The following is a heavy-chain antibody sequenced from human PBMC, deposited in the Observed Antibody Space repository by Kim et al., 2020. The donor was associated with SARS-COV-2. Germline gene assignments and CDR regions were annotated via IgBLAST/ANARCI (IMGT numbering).Heavy chain of an antibody. Sequence: SETLSLTCAVYGGSFSGYYWSWIRQPPGKGLEWIGEINHSGSTNYNPSLKSRVTISVDTSKNQFSLKLSSVTAADTAVYYCARGEQVWFGHNGMDVWGQGTTVTVSS. CDR3: ARGEQVWFGHNGMDV. CDR1: GGSFSGYY. CDR2: INHSGST. V-gene: IGHV4-34*01. D-gene: IGHD3-10*01. J-gene: IGHJ6*02.